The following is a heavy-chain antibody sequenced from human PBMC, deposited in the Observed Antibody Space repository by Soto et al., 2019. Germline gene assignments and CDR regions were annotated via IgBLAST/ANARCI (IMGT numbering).Heavy chain of an antibody. J-gene: IGHJ4*02. CDR1: GGSFRSYA. Sequence: GTSVKVSCEACGGSFRSYAISWVRQAPGQGLEWMGGIIPIFGTANYAQKFQGRVTITADESTSTTYMELSSLTSEDTAVYYCTRAPGGIIVAPDYGGQGTLVTVSS. CDR2: IIPIFGTA. CDR3: TRAPGGIIVAPDY. D-gene: IGHD6-19*01. V-gene: IGHV1-69*13.